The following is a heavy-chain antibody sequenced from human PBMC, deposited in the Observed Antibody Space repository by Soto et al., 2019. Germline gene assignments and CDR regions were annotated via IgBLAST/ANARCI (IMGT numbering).Heavy chain of an antibody. Sequence: QVQLQESGPGLVRPSQTLSPTCNVSGTSIPSGVFYWSWICQPPVKGLEWIGYIFYGGTTYYNPSLKSRVIISLDTSKNQFSLSLSSVTAADTAVYYCATYDNGGTYADCWGQGTLVTVSS. CDR3: ATYDNGGTYADC. V-gene: IGHV4-31*03. CDR1: GTSIPSGVFY. CDR2: IFYGGTT. J-gene: IGHJ4*02. D-gene: IGHD1-26*01.